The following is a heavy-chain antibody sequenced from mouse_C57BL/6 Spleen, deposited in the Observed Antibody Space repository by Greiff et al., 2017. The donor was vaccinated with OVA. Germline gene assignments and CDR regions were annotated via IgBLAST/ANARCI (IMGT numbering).Heavy chain of an antibody. CDR2: ISDGGSYT. Sequence: EVMLVESGGGLVKPGGSLKLSCAASGFTFSSYAMSWVRQTPEKRLEWVATISDGGSYTYYPDNVKGRFTISRDNAKNNLYLQMSHLKSEDTAMYYCARDTLLRSMDYWGQGTSVTVSS. J-gene: IGHJ4*01. CDR3: ARDTLLRSMDY. V-gene: IGHV5-4*01. D-gene: IGHD1-1*01. CDR1: GFTFSSYA.